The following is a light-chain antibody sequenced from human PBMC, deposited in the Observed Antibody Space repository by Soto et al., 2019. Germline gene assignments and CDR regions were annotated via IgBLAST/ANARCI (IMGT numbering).Light chain of an antibody. J-gene: IGKJ1*01. Sequence: EIVLTQSPATLSLSPGERVTLSCRASQSVSSYLAWYQQKPGQAPRLLVFDASNRATGIPARFSGSGSGTDFTLTISSLEPEDSAVYYCQQRDNWPWTFGQGTKVEMK. CDR2: DAS. CDR3: QQRDNWPWT. V-gene: IGKV3-11*01. CDR1: QSVSSY.